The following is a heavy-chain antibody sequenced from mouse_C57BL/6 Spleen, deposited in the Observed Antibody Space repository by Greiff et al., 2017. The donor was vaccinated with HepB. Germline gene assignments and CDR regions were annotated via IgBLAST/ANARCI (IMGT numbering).Heavy chain of an antibody. Sequence: QVQLQQPGTELVKPGASVKLSCKASGYTFTSYWMHWVKQRPGQGLEWIGKINPSNGGTNYNEKFKSKATLTVDKSSSTAYMQLSSLTSEDSAVYYCARERWNLLLRSPFDYWGQGTTLTVSS. D-gene: IGHD1-1*01. CDR3: ARERWNLLLRSPFDY. J-gene: IGHJ2*01. CDR2: INPSNGGT. V-gene: IGHV1-53*01. CDR1: GYTFTSYW.